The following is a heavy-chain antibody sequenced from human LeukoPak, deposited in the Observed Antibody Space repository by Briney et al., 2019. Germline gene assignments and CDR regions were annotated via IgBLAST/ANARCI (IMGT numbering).Heavy chain of an antibody. D-gene: IGHD2-2*01. CDR1: GGFISSSSYY. J-gene: IGHJ5*02. Sequence: PSETLSLACTVSGGFISSSSYYWGWIRQPPGKGLEWIGIIYYSGSTYYNPSLKSRLTISVDTSKNQFSLKLSSVTATDTAVYYCARRGYCSSTSCYEYWFDPWGQGTLVTVSS. CDR2: IYYSGST. CDR3: ARRGYCSSTSCYEYWFDP. V-gene: IGHV4-39*01.